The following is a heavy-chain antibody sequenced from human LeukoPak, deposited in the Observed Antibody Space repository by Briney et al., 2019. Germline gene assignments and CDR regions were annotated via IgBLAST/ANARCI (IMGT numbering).Heavy chain of an antibody. CDR1: GGSISSGGYY. J-gene: IGHJ3*02. CDR2: IYHSGST. V-gene: IGHV4-30-2*01. CDR3: ARDSRGVPAAISAFDI. Sequence: SETLSLTCTVSGGSISSGGYYWSWIRQPPGKGLEWIGYIYHSGSTYYNPSLKSRVTISVDRSKNQFSLKLSSVTAADTAVYYCARDSRGVPAAISAFDIWGQGTMVTVSS. D-gene: IGHD2-2*01.